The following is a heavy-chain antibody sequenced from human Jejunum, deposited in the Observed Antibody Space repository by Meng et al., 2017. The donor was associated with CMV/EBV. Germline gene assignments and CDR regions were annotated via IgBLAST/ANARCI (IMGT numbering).Heavy chain of an antibody. D-gene: IGHD2-2*01. CDR3: AKEPLGYCSSTSCYRGGYFDY. V-gene: IGHV3-23*01. J-gene: IGHJ4*02. CDR1: A. Sequence: AMILVRQAPGKGLERVSAISGSGGSTYYADSVKGRFTLSRDNSKNTLYLQMNSLRAEDTAVYYCAKEPLGYCSSTSCYRGGYFDYWGQGTRVTVSS. CDR2: ISGSGGST.